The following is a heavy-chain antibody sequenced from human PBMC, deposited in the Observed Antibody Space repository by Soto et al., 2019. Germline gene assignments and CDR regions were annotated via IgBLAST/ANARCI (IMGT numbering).Heavy chain of an antibody. V-gene: IGHV4-31*03. J-gene: IGHJ4*02. D-gene: IGHD2-2*01. CDR1: GGSISSGGYY. CDR2: IYYSGST. Sequence: QVQLQESGPGLVKPSQTLSLTCTVSGGSISSGGYYWSWIRQHPGKGLEWIGYIYYSGSTYYNPSLKSRVTISVDTSKNQFSLKLSSVTAADTAVYYCARVPYCSSTSCSTPRFDYWGQGTPVTVSS. CDR3: ARVPYCSSTSCSTPRFDY.